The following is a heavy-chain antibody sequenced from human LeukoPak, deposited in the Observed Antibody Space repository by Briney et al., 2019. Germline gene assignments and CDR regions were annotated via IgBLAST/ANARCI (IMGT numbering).Heavy chain of an antibody. D-gene: IGHD3-10*01. CDR2: ISSSSSYI. Sequence: GGSLRLSCAASGFTFGTYSMNWVRQAPGKGLEWVSSISSSSSYIYYADSMKGRFTISRDDAKNSLYLQMNSLRAEDTAVYYCARDQFRGPGGSPNWYFDLWGRGTLVTVSS. CDR1: GFTFGTYS. CDR3: ARDQFRGPGGSPNWYFDL. V-gene: IGHV3-21*01. J-gene: IGHJ2*01.